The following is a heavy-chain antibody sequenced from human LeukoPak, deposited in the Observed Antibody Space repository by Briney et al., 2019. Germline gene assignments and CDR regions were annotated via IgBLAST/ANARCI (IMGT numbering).Heavy chain of an antibody. Sequence: PGGSLRLSCAASGFTFSNAWMSWVRQAPGKGLEWVGRIKSKTDGGTTDYAAPVKGRFTISRDDSKNTLYLQMNSLKTEDTAVYYCTTVFWGTWWGSGADFDYWGQGTLVTVSS. D-gene: IGHD3-16*01. J-gene: IGHJ4*02. CDR1: GFTFSNAW. V-gene: IGHV3-15*01. CDR3: TTVFWGTWWGSGADFDY. CDR2: IKSKTDGGTT.